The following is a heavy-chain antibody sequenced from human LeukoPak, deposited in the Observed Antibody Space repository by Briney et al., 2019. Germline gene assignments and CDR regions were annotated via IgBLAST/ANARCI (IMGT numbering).Heavy chain of an antibody. CDR3: ARLWLLGNWFDP. CDR1: GGSISSYY. Sequence: SETLSLTCTVSGGSISSYYWSWIRQPPGKGLEWIGEINHSGSTNYNPSLKSRVTISVDTSKNQFSLKLSSVTAADTAVYYCARLWLLGNWFDPWGQGTLVTVSS. J-gene: IGHJ5*02. CDR2: INHSGST. V-gene: IGHV4-34*01. D-gene: IGHD2-15*01.